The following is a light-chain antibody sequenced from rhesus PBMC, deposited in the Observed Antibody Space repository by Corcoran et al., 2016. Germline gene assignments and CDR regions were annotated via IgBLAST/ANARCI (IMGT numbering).Light chain of an antibody. CDR1: ENVNNY. Sequence: DIQMTQSPSSLSASVGDRGTITCRASENVNNYLNLYQQKPGKAPKLLIYKASTLQSGVPSRFSGSVSGTDYTFTISSLQPEDVAPYYCQHGYGTPPYSFGQGTKVEIK. V-gene: IGKV1-74*01. CDR2: KAS. J-gene: IGKJ2*01. CDR3: QHGYGTPPYS.